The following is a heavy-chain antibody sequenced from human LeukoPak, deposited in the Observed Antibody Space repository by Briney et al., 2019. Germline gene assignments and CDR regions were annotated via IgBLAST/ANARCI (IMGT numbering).Heavy chain of an antibody. D-gene: IGHD1-26*01. J-gene: IGHJ2*01. Sequence: SETLSLTCTVSGGSISSYYWSWIRQPPGMELEGIGCIYYSGSTNYNPSLKSRVTISVDTSKDQFSLRLTSVTAADTAVYYCARSFLGDWYFDLWGRGTLVTVSS. V-gene: IGHV4-59*01. CDR1: GGSISSYY. CDR2: IYYSGST. CDR3: ARSFLGDWYFDL.